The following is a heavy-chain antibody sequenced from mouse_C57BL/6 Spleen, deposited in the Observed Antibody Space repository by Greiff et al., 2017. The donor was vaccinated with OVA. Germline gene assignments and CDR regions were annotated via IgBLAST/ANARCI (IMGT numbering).Heavy chain of an antibody. CDR2: ISSGSSTI. Sequence: EVKLMESGGGLVKPGGSLKLSCAASGFTFSDYGMHWVRQAPEKGLEWVAYISSGSSTIYYADTVKGRFTISRDNAKNTLFLQMTSLRSEDTAMYYCARRSPKPYDAMDYWGQGTSVTVSS. CDR3: ARRSPKPYDAMDY. J-gene: IGHJ4*01. CDR1: GFTFSDYG. V-gene: IGHV5-17*01.